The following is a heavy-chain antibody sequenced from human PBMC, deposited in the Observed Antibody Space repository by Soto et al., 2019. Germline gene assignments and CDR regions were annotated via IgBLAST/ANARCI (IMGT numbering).Heavy chain of an antibody. Sequence: QVQLVQSGAEVKKPGSSVKVSCNASGGTFSSYAISWVRQAPGQGLEWMGGIIPIFGTANYAQKFQGRVTITADESTSTAYMELSSLRSEDTAVYYCATYFYCSSTSCYTSGGDYYYGMDVWGQGTTVTVSS. D-gene: IGHD2-2*02. CDR2: IIPIFGTA. V-gene: IGHV1-69*01. CDR3: ATYFYCSSTSCYTSGGDYYYGMDV. CDR1: GGTFSSYA. J-gene: IGHJ6*02.